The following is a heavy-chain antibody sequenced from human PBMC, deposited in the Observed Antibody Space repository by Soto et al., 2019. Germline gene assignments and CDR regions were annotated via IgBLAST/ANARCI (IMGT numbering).Heavy chain of an antibody. Sequence: SVSNAWMNWVRQAPGKGLEWVGRIKSKTDGGTTDYAAPVKGRFTISRDDSKNTLYLQMNSLKTEDTAVYYCPTSQNDYWGQGTLVTVSS. V-gene: IGHV3-15*07. J-gene: IGHJ4*02. CDR3: PTSQNDY. CDR1: SVSNAW. CDR2: IKSKTDGGTT.